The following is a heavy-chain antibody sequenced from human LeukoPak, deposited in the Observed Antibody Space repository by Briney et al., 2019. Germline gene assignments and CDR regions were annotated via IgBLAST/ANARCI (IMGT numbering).Heavy chain of an antibody. V-gene: IGHV3-7*01. J-gene: IGHJ4*02. CDR1: GFPFSSYW. D-gene: IGHD2-2*01. CDR2: IKQDESEK. CDR3: ARGRSSTAY. Sequence: GSLGLSFAASGFPFSSYWMSWVRPAPGKGLEWVANIKQDESEKYYVDSVKGRFTISRDNAKNSLYLQMNSLRAEDTAVYYCARGRSSTAYWGQGTLVTVSS.